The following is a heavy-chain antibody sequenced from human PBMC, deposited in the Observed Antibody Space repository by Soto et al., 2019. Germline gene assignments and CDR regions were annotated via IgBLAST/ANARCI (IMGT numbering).Heavy chain of an antibody. CDR1: GFTFSSYW. CDR2: INSDGSST. CDR3: ARDQLSHTAMVYLRYYYYGMDV. Sequence: PGASLRLSCAASGFTFSSYWMHWVRQAPGKVLVWVSRINSDGSSTSYAASVKGRFTISRDNAKNTLYMQMNSLRAEDTAVYYCARDQLSHTAMVYLRYYYYGMDVWGQGTTVTVSS. D-gene: IGHD5-18*01. J-gene: IGHJ6*02. V-gene: IGHV3-74*01.